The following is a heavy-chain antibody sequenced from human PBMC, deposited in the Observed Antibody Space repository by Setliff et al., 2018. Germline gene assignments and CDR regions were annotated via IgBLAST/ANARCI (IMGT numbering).Heavy chain of an antibody. D-gene: IGHD2-15*01. Sequence: ASVKVSCKASGYTFTAYYIYWVRQAPGQGLEWMGWINPNSGGTNSAQKFQGRVTMTTDTSTSTAYMELRSLRSDDTAVYYCARVDIVVVVAAIEFDYWGQGTLVTVSS. CDR1: GYTFTAYY. V-gene: IGHV1-2*02. CDR2: INPNSGGT. CDR3: ARVDIVVVVAAIEFDY. J-gene: IGHJ4*02.